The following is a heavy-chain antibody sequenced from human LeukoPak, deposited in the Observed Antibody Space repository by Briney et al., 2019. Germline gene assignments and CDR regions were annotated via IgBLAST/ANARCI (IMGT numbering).Heavy chain of an antibody. D-gene: IGHD3-22*01. V-gene: IGHV4-38-2*01. J-gene: IGHJ4*02. CDR1: GYSISSGYF. Sequence: PSETLSLTCAVSGYSISSGYFWAWIRQPPGKVLEWIGNIYHSGSTYYNPSLKSRVTISVDTSKNQFSLKLSSVTAADTAVYYCARYYYDSSGYYWGNFDYWGQGTLVTVSS. CDR3: ARYYYDSSGYYWGNFDY. CDR2: IYHSGST.